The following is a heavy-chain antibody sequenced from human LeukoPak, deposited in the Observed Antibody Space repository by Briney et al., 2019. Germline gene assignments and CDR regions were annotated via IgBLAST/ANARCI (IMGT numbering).Heavy chain of an antibody. CDR1: GFTFSNYG. D-gene: IGHD6-19*01. Sequence: PGRSLRLSCAVSGFTFSNYGMHWVRQAPGKGLEWLTLIWCDGHTKFYADSVKGRFTVSRDNSKNTLYLQMDNLRDEDTAVYYCAREWGRIAVAGGPGYWGQGTLVTVSS. J-gene: IGHJ4*02. CDR3: AREWGRIAVAGGPGY. V-gene: IGHV3-33*01. CDR2: IWCDGHTK.